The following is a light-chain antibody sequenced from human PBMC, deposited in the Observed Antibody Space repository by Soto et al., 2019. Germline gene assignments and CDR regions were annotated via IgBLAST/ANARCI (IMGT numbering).Light chain of an antibody. J-gene: IGKJ4*01. CDR1: QSIGSW. Sequence: DVQMTQSPSTLSASVGDRVTITCRASQSIGSWLAWYQQKSGKAPKLLISDASSLENGVPSRFSGSGSGTEFVRTISNLQTDDFAIYYCQQYNSYSPNFGGGTKVEIK. CDR3: QQYNSYSPN. V-gene: IGKV1-5*01. CDR2: DAS.